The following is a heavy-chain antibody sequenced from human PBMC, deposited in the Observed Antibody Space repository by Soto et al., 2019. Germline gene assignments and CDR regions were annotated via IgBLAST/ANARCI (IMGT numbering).Heavy chain of an antibody. D-gene: IGHD5-18*01. CDR1: GFTFSSYA. V-gene: IGHV3-30-3*01. CDR2: ISYDGSNK. J-gene: IGHJ4*02. CDR3: ARVSEWIQLWFYFDY. Sequence: SLRLSCAASGFTFSSYAMHWVRQAPGKGLEWVAVISYDGSNKYYADSVKGRFTISRDNSKNTLYLQMNSLRAEDTAVYYCARVSEWIQLWFYFDYRGQGTLVTVSS.